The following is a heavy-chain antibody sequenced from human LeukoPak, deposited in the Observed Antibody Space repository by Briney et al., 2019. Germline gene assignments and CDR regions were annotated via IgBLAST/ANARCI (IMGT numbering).Heavy chain of an antibody. D-gene: IGHD3-22*01. J-gene: IGHJ4*02. CDR3: ARHHKNYYDSSGYYSSSTTYFDY. V-gene: IGHV4-39*01. Sequence: PSETLSLTCTVSGGSISSSSYYWGWIRQPPGEGLEWIGSIYYSGSTYYNPSLKSRVTISVDTSKNQFSLKLSSVTAADTAVYYCARHHKNYYDSSGYYSSSTTYFDYWGQGTLVTVSS. CDR1: GGSISSSSYY. CDR2: IYYSGST.